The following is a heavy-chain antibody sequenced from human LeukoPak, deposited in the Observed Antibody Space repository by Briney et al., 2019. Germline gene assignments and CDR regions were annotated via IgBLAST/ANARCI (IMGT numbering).Heavy chain of an antibody. Sequence: GASVKVSCKASGYTFTGYYMHWVRQAPGQGLECMGWINPNSGGTNYAQKFQGRVTMTRDTSISTAYMELSRLRSGDTAVYYCARPLGSQGSYPLYNYWGQGTLVTVSS. J-gene: IGHJ4*02. CDR3: ARPLGSQGSYPLYNY. D-gene: IGHD3-16*01. CDR2: INPNSGGT. CDR1: GYTFTGYY. V-gene: IGHV1-2*02.